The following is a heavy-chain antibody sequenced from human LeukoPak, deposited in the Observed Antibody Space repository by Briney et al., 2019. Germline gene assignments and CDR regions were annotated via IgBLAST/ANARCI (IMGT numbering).Heavy chain of an antibody. CDR2: ISGSGGSA. CDR1: GFTFSSYA. CDR3: AKGQYSSGPGDFDY. Sequence: GASLRLSCAASGFTFSSYATSWVRQAPGKGLEWVSAISGSGGSAYYADSVKGRFTISRDNSKNTLYLQMNSLRAEDTAVYYCAKGQYSSGPGDFDYWGQGTLVTVSS. J-gene: IGHJ4*02. D-gene: IGHD6-19*01. V-gene: IGHV3-23*01.